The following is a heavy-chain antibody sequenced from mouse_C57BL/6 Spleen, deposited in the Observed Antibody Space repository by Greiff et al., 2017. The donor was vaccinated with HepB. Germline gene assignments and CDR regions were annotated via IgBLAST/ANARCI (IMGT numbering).Heavy chain of an antibody. CDR1: GYTFTDYY. V-gene: IGHV1-26*01. CDR2: INPNNGGT. Sequence: EVQLQQSGPELVKPGASVKISCKASGYTFTDYYMNWVKQSHGKSLEWIGDINPNNGGTSYNQKFKSKATLTVDKSSSQAYMELRSLTSEDSAVYYCARSYGSPYYFDYWGQGTTLTVSS. D-gene: IGHD1-1*01. J-gene: IGHJ2*01. CDR3: ARSYGSPYYFDY.